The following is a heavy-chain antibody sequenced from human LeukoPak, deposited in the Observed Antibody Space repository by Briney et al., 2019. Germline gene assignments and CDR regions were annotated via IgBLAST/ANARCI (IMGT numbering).Heavy chain of an antibody. CDR3: ANGIVATTLFDY. CDR2: ISYDGSNK. V-gene: IGHV3-30*18. CDR1: GFTFSSYG. Sequence: PGGSLRLSCAASGFTFSSYGMHWVRQAPGKGLEWVAVISYDGSNKHCADSVKGRFTISRDNSKNTLYLQMNSLRAEDTAVYYCANGIVATTLFDYWGQGTLVTVSS. J-gene: IGHJ4*02. D-gene: IGHD5-12*01.